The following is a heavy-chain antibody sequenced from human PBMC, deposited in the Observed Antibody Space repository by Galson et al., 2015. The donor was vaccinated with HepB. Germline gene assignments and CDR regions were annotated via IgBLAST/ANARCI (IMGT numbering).Heavy chain of an antibody. CDR1: KYIFTDYF. D-gene: IGHD3-10*01. V-gene: IGHV1-2*04. CDR3: ARAEGIGNYLDI. Sequence: SVKVSCKASKYIFTDYFIYWVRQAPGQGLEWVGWINPNTGGTNYAQKFQGWVTLTRDTSISTAYMDMTRLRSVDTAVYYCARAEGIGNYLDIWCPGTRVTVSS. J-gene: IGHJ3*02. CDR2: INPNTGGT.